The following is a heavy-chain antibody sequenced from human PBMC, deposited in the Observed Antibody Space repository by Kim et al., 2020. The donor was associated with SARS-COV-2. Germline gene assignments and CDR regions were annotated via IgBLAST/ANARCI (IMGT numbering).Heavy chain of an antibody. CDR3: AGGLGALSYYYYGMDV. D-gene: IGHD1-26*01. CDR1: GFTFSSYE. Sequence: GGSLRLSCAASGFTFSSYEMNWVRQAPGKGLEWVSYISSSGSTIYYADSVKGRFTISRDNAKNSLYLQMNSLRAEDTAVYYCAGGLGALSYYYYGMDVWGQGTTVTVSS. CDR2: ISSSGSTI. J-gene: IGHJ6*02. V-gene: IGHV3-48*03.